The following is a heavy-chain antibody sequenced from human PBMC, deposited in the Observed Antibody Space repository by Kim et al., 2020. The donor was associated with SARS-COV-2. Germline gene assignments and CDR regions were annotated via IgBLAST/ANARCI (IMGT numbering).Heavy chain of an antibody. V-gene: IGHV1-46*01. CDR3: ARDAYSSNWYFDY. J-gene: IGHJ4*02. Sequence: TYVERSQGRVSMTRDMSTSTVYMELRSLRSDDTAVYYCARDAYSSNWYFDYWGQGSLVTVSS. D-gene: IGHD6-13*01.